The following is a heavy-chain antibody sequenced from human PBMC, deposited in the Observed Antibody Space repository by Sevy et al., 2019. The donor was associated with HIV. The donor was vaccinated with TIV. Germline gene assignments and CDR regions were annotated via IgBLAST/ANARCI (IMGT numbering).Heavy chain of an antibody. Sequence: GGCLRLSCAASGFTFSSYAMIWVRQAPGKGLEWVSAISGSGGSTYYADSVKGRFTISRDNSKNTLYLQMNSLRAEDTAVYYCVRFRYHDAFDIWGQGTMVTVSS. J-gene: IGHJ3*02. D-gene: IGHD3-16*01. CDR2: ISGSGGST. CDR3: VRFRYHDAFDI. V-gene: IGHV3-23*01. CDR1: GFTFSSYA.